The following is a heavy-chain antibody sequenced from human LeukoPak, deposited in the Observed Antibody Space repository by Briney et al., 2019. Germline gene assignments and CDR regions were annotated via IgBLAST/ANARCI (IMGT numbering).Heavy chain of an antibody. J-gene: IGHJ4*02. CDR2: INSGSSYI. CDR3: ARDSGRGVTDY. V-gene: IGHV3-21*01. Sequence: GGSLRLSCAASGFSLRPYSMNWVRQAPGKGLEWVSHINSGSSYIYYADSVKGRFTISRDNAKNSLYLQMNSLRAEDTAVYYCARDSGRGVTDYWGQGTLVTVSS. CDR1: GFSLRPYS. D-gene: IGHD3-10*01.